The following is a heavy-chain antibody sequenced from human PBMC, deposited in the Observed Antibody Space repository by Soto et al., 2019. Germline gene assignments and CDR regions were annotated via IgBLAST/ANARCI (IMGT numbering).Heavy chain of an antibody. V-gene: IGHV3-23*01. CDR3: AKGQGVGESYSLAY. CDR1: GFTFTSFA. D-gene: IGHD1-26*01. Sequence: DVQLLESGGALVQPGGSLGLSCAASGFTFTSFAMSWVRQAPGTGLEWVSTISASGVNTYYTDSAKGRCTISRDNSQDTVSLQMTGLRADDTAVYYCAKGQGVGESYSLAYWGKGTVVTVSS. J-gene: IGHJ4*02. CDR2: ISASGVNT.